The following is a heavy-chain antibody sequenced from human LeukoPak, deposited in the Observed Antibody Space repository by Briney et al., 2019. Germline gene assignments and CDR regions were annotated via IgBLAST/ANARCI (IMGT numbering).Heavy chain of an antibody. CDR2: IYYSGST. J-gene: IGHJ4*02. CDR3: ARGLGPENSSGYLFDY. Sequence: PSETLSLTCTVSGGSLSSYYWSWIRQPPGKGLEWIGYIYYSGSTNYNPSLKSRVTISVDTSKNQFSLKLSSVTAADTAVYYCARGLGPENSSGYLFDYWGQGTLVTVSS. V-gene: IGHV4-59*12. D-gene: IGHD3-22*01. CDR1: GGSLSSYY.